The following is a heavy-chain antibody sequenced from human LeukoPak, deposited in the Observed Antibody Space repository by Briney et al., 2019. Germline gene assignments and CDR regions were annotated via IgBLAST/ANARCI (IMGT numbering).Heavy chain of an antibody. V-gene: IGHV3-30*04. D-gene: IGHD5-24*01. CDR2: ISYDGGTK. J-gene: IGHJ4*02. Sequence: GRSLRLSCVASGFTFTNFAVHWVRQAPGKGLEWVAFISYDGGTKYYADSVKGRFTISRDNSKNTLYLQMNSLRTEDTAVYYCARRSRDGWYFDYWGQGTLVTVSS. CDR3: ARRSRDGWYFDY. CDR1: GFTFTNFA.